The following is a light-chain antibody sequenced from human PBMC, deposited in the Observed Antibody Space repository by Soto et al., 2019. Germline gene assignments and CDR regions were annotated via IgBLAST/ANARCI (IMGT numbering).Light chain of an antibody. V-gene: IGLV2-14*01. J-gene: IGLJ2*01. CDR3: SSYTTSSTLV. CDR1: RSDVGDYNY. CDR2: EVI. Sequence: SALAQPASVSGSPGQSITISCTATRSDVGDYNYVSWYQQHPGKAPKLIIFEVINRPSGVSNRFSGSKSGNTASLIISGLQAEDEADYYCSSYTTSSTLVFGGGTKLTVL.